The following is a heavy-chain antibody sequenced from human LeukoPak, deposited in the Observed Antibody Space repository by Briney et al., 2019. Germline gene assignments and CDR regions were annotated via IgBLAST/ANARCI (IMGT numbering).Heavy chain of an antibody. J-gene: IGHJ4*02. V-gene: IGHV3-43*02. Sequence: GGSLRLSCAASRFTFHDYAMHWVRQAPGKGLEWVSLISGDGYTTYYAGSVRGRFTISRDNSKNTLYLQMNSLRAEDTAVYYCARDRGFTVTTFNPDYWGQGILVTVSS. CDR2: ISGDGYTT. D-gene: IGHD4-17*01. CDR1: RFTFHDYA. CDR3: ARDRGFTVTTFNPDY.